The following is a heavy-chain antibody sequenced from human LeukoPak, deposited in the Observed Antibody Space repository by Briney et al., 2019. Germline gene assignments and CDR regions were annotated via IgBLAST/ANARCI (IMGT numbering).Heavy chain of an antibody. CDR3: ARAAARVFDY. CDR1: GGSISSYY. V-gene: IGHV4-59*01. Sequence: SETLSLTCTVSGGSISSYYWSWIRQPPGKGLEWIGYIYYSGSTNYNPSLESRVTISVDTSKNQFSLKLSSVTAADTAVYYCARAAARVFDYWGQGTLVTVSS. J-gene: IGHJ4*02. D-gene: IGHD5-18*01. CDR2: IYYSGST.